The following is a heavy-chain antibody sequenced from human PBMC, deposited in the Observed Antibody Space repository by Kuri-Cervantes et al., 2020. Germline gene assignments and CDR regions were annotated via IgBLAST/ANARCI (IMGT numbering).Heavy chain of an antibody. J-gene: IGHJ4*02. Sequence: GGSLRLSCTASGFTFSTQAMHWVRQAPGKGLEWVAVTSYDETNKYYADSVKGRFTISRDNSKNTLYLQMSSLRAEDTAVYYCASLRYGSGSYYSDYWGQGTLVTVSS. D-gene: IGHD3-10*01. CDR3: ASLRYGSGSYYSDY. CDR2: TSYDETNK. V-gene: IGHV3-30*07. CDR1: GFTFSTQA.